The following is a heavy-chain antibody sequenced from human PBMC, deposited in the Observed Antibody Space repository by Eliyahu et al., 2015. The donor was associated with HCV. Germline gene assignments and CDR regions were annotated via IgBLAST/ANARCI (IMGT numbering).Heavy chain of an antibody. CDR2: IKQDGSEK. D-gene: IGHD6-19*01. CDR1: GFTFXSYW. J-gene: IGHJ4*02. Sequence: EVQLVESGGGLVQPGGSLRLSCAASGFTFXSYWMSWVRQAPGKGLEWVANIKQDGSEKYYVDSVKGRFTISRDNAKNSLYLQMNSLRAEDTAVYYCARLGFEEQWLVRIVDYWGQGTLVTVSS. V-gene: IGHV3-7*03. CDR3: ARLGFEEQWLVRIVDY.